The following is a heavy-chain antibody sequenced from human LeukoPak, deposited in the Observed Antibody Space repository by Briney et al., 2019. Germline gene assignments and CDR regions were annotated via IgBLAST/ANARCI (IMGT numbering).Heavy chain of an antibody. J-gene: IGHJ4*02. CDR2: IFASGST. Sequence: SETLSLTCTVSGGSISSYQWSWIRQPAGKGLEWIGRIFASGSTNYNPSLKSRDTMSVDTSKNQFSLKLISVTAADTAVYYCARDGSSWPFFDSWGQGTLVTVSS. CDR3: ARDGSSWPFFDS. D-gene: IGHD6-13*01. V-gene: IGHV4-4*07. CDR1: GGSISSYQ.